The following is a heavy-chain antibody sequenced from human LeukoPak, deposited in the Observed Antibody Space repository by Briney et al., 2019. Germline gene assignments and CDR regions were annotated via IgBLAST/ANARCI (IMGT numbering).Heavy chain of an antibody. V-gene: IGHV3-33*08. CDR1: GFTFRSYT. D-gene: IGHD5-24*01. J-gene: IGHJ4*02. CDR2: IWSDGSYK. Sequence: GRSLRLSCAASGFTFRSYTMHWVRQAPGKGLEWVAVIWSDGSYKYYADSVKGRFTISRDDSKNTLYLQMNSLRAEDTAVYYCARDFSLQLFDYWGQGTLVTVFS. CDR3: ARDFSLQLFDY.